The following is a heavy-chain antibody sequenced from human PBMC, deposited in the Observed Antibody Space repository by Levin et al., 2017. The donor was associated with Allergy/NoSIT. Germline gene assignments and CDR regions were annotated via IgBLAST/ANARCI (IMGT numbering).Heavy chain of an antibody. CDR1: GGSISSSSYY. D-gene: IGHD3-10*01. J-gene: IGHJ6*02. CDR3: ARHIRRNYYGSGSYRRHGGMDV. Sequence: SETLSLTCTVSGGSISSSSYYWGWIRQPPGKGLEWIGSIYYSGSTYYNPSLKSRVTISVDTSKNQFSLKLSSVTAADTAVYYCARHIRRNYYGSGSYRRHGGMDVWGQGTTVTVSS. CDR2: IYYSGST. V-gene: IGHV4-39*01.